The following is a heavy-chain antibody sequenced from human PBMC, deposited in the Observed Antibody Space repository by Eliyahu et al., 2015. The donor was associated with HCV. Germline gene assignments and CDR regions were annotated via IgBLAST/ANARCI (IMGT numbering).Heavy chain of an antibody. J-gene: IGHJ4*02. D-gene: IGHD3-22*01. Sequence: QVQLQESGPGLVKPSETLSLTCTVSGGSISTHYWSWIRQTPGKGLEWIGYLHYGGSTKYNPPLKSRATFSVDLSKNQFSLKLNSVAAADTAVYYCARGRTPDVVTPFHDWGQGILVTVSS. V-gene: IGHV4-59*11. CDR2: LHYGGST. CDR3: ARGRTPDVVTPFHD. CDR1: GGSISTHY.